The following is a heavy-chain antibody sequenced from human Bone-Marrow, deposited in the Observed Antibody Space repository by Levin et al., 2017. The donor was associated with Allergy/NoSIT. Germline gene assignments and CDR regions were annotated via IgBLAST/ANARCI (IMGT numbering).Heavy chain of an antibody. Sequence: ETLSLTCAASGFTVSSNYMSWVRQAPGKGLEWVSVIYSGGSTYYADSVKGRFTISRDNSKNTLYLQMNSLRAEDTAVYYCARDPPYYDYVWGSYRMSTTDYWGQGTLVTVSS. CDR2: IYSGGST. CDR3: ARDPPYYDYVWGSYRMSTTDY. V-gene: IGHV3-66*01. J-gene: IGHJ4*02. D-gene: IGHD3-16*02. CDR1: GFTVSSNY.